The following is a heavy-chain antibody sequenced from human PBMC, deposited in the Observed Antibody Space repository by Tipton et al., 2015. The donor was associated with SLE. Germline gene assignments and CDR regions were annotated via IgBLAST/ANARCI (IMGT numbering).Heavy chain of an antibody. Sequence: SLRLSCAASGFTFSSYSMNWVRQAPGKGLEWVSYISSSSSTIYYADSVKGRFTISRDNAKNSLYLQMNSLRAEDTAVYYCARVGMVRNWKGDEAFDIWGQGTMVTVSS. V-gene: IGHV3-48*01. D-gene: IGHD1-1*01. CDR2: ISSSSSTI. CDR1: GFTFSSYS. J-gene: IGHJ3*02. CDR3: ARVGMVRNWKGDEAFDI.